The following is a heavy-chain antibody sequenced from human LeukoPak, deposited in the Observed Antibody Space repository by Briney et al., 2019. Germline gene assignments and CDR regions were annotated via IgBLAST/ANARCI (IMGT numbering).Heavy chain of an antibody. CDR1: GYTFTSYG. CDR2: INPNSGGT. CDR3: ARDLHSFDY. Sequence: GASVKVSCKASGYTFTSYGISWVRQAPGQGLEWMGWINPNSGGTNYAQKFQGRVTMTRDTSISTAYMELSRLRSDDTAVYYCARDLHSFDYWGQGTLVTVSS. J-gene: IGHJ4*02. V-gene: IGHV1-2*02.